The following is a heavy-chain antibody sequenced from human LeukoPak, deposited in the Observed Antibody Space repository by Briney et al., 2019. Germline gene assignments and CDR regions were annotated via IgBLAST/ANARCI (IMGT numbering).Heavy chain of an antibody. D-gene: IGHD1-7*01. V-gene: IGHV1-69*01. CDR1: GGTFSSYA. CDR2: IIPIFGTA. CDR3: ASSWNYAHYYYYGMDV. Sequence: EASVKVSYKASGGTFSSYAISWVRQAPGQGLEWMGGIIPIFGTANYAQKFQGRVTITADESTSTAYMELSSLRSEDTAVYYCASSWNYAHYYYYGMDVWGQGTTVTVSS. J-gene: IGHJ6*02.